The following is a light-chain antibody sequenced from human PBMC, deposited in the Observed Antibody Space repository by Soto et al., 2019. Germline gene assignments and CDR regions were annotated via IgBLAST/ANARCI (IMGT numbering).Light chain of an antibody. J-gene: IGKJ3*01. Sequence: IQLTQSPSSLSASVGDRVSITCRASQDIKTYLAWYQQKQGKAPKLLISGTFTLQSGVPSRFNGSGSGTDFTLTISRLQPEDFATYDCQHLNNYPPFTFGPGTKVD. CDR3: QHLNNYPPFT. CDR2: GTF. V-gene: IGKV1-9*01. CDR1: QDIKTY.